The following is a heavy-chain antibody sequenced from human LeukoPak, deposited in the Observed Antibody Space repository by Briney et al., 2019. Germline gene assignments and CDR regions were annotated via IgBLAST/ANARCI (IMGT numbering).Heavy chain of an antibody. Sequence: GGSLRLSCAASGFIFSDFYMTWIRQAPGKGLEWVSVIYSGGSTYYADSVKGRFTISRDNSKNTLYLQMNSLRAEDTAVYYCARETYYYGSGSPGYFDYWGQGTLVTVSS. J-gene: IGHJ4*02. CDR1: GFIFSDFY. V-gene: IGHV3-53*01. CDR2: IYSGGST. D-gene: IGHD3-10*01. CDR3: ARETYYYGSGSPGYFDY.